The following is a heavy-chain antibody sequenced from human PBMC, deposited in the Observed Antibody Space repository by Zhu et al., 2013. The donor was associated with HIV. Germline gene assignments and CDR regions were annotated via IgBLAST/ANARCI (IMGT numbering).Heavy chain of an antibody. CDR1: GYTFTGYY. D-gene: IGHD6-19*01. CDR2: INPNSGGT. V-gene: IGHV1-2*02. Sequence: QVQLVQSGADVKKPGASVKVSCKASGYTFTGYYMHWVRQAPGQGLEWMGWINPNSGGTNYAQKFQGRVTMTRDTSISTAYMELSRLRSDDTAVYYCAREWGIAVAGSANIRALRYWGQGTLVTVSS. CDR3: AREWGIAVAGSANIRALRY. J-gene: IGHJ4*02.